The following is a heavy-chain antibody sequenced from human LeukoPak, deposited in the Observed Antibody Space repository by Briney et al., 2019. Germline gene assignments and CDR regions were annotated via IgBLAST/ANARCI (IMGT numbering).Heavy chain of an antibody. CDR1: GFTFSNYA. CDR3: AKDLRTYGSGIYRLPTVIFDY. Sequence: PGRSLSLSCAASGFTFSNYAMSWVRQAPGGGREWVSSIIGSGGDTYYAGSVKGRFTMSRDNSKNTLYLQMNSLRAEDTAVYYCAKDLRTYGSGIYRLPTVIFDYWGQGTLVTVSS. V-gene: IGHV3-23*01. D-gene: IGHD3-10*01. CDR2: IIGSGGDT. J-gene: IGHJ4*02.